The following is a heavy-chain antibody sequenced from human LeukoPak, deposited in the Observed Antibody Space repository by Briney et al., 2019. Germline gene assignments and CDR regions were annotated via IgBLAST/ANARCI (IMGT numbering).Heavy chain of an antibody. V-gene: IGHV3-30*03. J-gene: IGHJ6*02. Sequence: PGRSLRLSCAVSGFTFSSYGMHWVRQAPGKGLEWVAVISYDGSNKYYADSVKGRFTISRDNSKNTLYLQMNSLRAEDTAVYYCATPTLDANYYYGMDVWGQGTTVTVSS. CDR2: ISYDGSNK. D-gene: IGHD1-1*01. CDR1: GFTFSSYG. CDR3: ATPTLDANYYYGMDV.